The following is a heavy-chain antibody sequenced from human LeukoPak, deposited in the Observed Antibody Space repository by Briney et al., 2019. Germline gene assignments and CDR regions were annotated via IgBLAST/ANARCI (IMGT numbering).Heavy chain of an antibody. Sequence: ASVKVSCKASGYTFTGYYMHWVRQAPGQGLEWMGWINPNSGGTNFAQTFQGRVTMTRDTSISTAYMELSRLRSDDTAVYYCASSGSPDYWGQGTLVTVSS. CDR2: INPNSGGT. CDR1: GYTFTGYY. CDR3: ASSGSPDY. J-gene: IGHJ4*02. D-gene: IGHD1-26*01. V-gene: IGHV1-2*02.